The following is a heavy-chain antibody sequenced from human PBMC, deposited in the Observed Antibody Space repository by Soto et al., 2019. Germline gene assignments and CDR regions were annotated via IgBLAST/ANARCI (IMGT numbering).Heavy chain of an antibody. V-gene: IGHV1-69*02. CDR2: IIPILGIA. J-gene: IGHJ4*01. CDR3: ARGRRSSTSGYFDY. D-gene: IGHD2-2*01. Sequence: QVQLVQSGAEVKKPGSSVKVSCKASGGTFSSYTISWVRQAPGQGLEWMGRIIPILGIANYAQKFQGRVTITADKSTSTGYMELSSLRSEDTAVYYCARGRRSSTSGYFDYWGHGTLVTVSS. CDR1: GGTFSSYT.